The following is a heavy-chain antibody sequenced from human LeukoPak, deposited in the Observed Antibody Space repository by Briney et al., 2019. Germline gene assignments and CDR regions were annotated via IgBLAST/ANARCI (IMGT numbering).Heavy chain of an antibody. Sequence: GGSLRLSCIASGFTLNNYWMAWVRQAPEKGLEWVASIKQDGSERNYVDSVRGRFTISRDNAKNSLYLQMNSLRVEDTAIYHCVRDVGHGDYWGQGTLVTVSS. CDR3: VRDVGHGDY. J-gene: IGHJ4*02. CDR1: GFTLNNYW. V-gene: IGHV3-7*01. CDR2: IKQDGSER.